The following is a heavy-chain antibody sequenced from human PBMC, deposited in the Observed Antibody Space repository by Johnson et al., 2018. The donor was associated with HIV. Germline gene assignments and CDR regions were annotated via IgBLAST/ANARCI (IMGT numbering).Heavy chain of an antibody. CDR1: GFTFTNAW. CDR3: TTGQLERRSPNDAFDI. Sequence: EVQLVESGGGCARPGGSLRLSCAVSGFTFTNAWMTWVRQAPGKGLEWVGRIKSKTDGGTTDYAAPVKGRFTISRDDSKNTLYLQMNSLKTEDTAVYYCTTGQLERRSPNDAFDIWGQGTMVTVSS. J-gene: IGHJ3*02. CDR2: IKSKTDGGTT. V-gene: IGHV3-15*01. D-gene: IGHD1-1*01.